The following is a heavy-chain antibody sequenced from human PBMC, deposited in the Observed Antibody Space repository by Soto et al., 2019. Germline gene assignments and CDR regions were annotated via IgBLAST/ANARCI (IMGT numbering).Heavy chain of an antibody. CDR2: ISDGGDTT. V-gene: IGHV3-23*01. CDR3: AKNRGIIMIVES. Sequence: PGGSLRLSCAASGFTFTRYSMKWVRQAPGKGLEWVSAISDGGDTTYYADSVKGRFTISRDNSKNTLYLQMDSLRAEDTAVYYYAKNRGIIMIVESWGQGTLVTVSS. D-gene: IGHD3-22*01. CDR1: GFTFTRYS. J-gene: IGHJ4*02.